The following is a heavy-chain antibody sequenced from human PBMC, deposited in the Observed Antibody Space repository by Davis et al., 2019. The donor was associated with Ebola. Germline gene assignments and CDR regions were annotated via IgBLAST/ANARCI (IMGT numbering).Heavy chain of an antibody. V-gene: IGHV2-70*01. J-gene: IGHJ5*02. CDR1: GFSLSTRGLC. CDR2: IDWDDDK. D-gene: IGHD6-19*01. Sequence: SGPTLVKPPETLTLTCTFSGFSLSTRGLCVSWFRQPPGQALEWLAPIDWDDDKYYSTSLKTRLTISKDTSKNQVVLTMTNMDPVDTATYYCARTRIAVAGVWFDPWGQGTLVTVSS. CDR3: ARTRIAVAGVWFDP.